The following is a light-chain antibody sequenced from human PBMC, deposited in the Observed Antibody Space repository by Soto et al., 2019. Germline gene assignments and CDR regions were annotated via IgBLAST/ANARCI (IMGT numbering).Light chain of an antibody. J-gene: IGLJ1*01. V-gene: IGLV2-14*01. CDR1: GSDVGGYDY. Sequence: QSALTQPASVSGSPGQSITISCTGTGSDVGGYDYVSWYQQHPGKAPKLMIYDVSRRPSGVSYRFSGSKSGNTASLTISGLQAEDEADYYCNSYASSSTPYVFGTGTKDTVL. CDR2: DVS. CDR3: NSYASSSTPYV.